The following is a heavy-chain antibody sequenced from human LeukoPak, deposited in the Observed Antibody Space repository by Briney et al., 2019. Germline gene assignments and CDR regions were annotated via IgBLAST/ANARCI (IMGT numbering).Heavy chain of an antibody. CDR3: AKGVLRYFDWSADGY. J-gene: IGHJ4*02. CDR1: GFTFSSYA. CDR2: VSGTGGST. V-gene: IGHV3-23*01. Sequence: GSLRLSCAASGFTFSSYAMSWVRQAPGTGLEWVSAVSGTGGSTYYADSVKGRFTISRDNSKNTLYLQMNSLRAEDTAVYYCAKGVLRYFDWSADGYWGQGTLVTVSS. D-gene: IGHD3-9*01.